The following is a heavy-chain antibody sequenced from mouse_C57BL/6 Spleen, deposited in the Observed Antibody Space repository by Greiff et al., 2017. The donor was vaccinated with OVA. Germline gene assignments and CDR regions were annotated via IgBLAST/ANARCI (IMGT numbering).Heavy chain of an antibody. CDR2: IDPSDSYT. V-gene: IGHV1-69*01. J-gene: IGHJ2*01. CDR1: GYTFTSYW. D-gene: IGHD1-1*01. Sequence: QVQLKQPGAELVMPGASVKLSCKASGYTFTSYWMHWVKQRPGQGLEWIGEIDPSDSYTNYNQKFKGKSTLTVDKSSSTAYMQLSSLTSEDSAVYYCARGGYYYGSSYFDYWGQGTALTVSS. CDR3: ARGGYYYGSSYFDY.